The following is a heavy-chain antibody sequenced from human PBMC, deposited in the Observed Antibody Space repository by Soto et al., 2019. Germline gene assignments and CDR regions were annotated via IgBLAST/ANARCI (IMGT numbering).Heavy chain of an antibody. Sequence: PGGSLRLSCAASGFTFSSYSMNWVRQAPGKGLEWVSSISSSSSCINYADSVKGRFTISRDNAKNTLYLQMNSLRAEDTAVYYSAIVYCGGDCSPFDYWGQGTLVTVSS. CDR3: AIVYCGGDCSPFDY. J-gene: IGHJ4*02. CDR2: ISSSSSCI. CDR1: GFTFSSYS. D-gene: IGHD2-21*02. V-gene: IGHV3-21*01.